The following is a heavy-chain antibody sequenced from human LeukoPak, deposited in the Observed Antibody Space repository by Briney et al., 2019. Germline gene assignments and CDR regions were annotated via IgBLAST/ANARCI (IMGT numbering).Heavy chain of an antibody. V-gene: IGHV4-34*01. J-gene: IGHJ5*02. CDR2: INHSGST. CDR3: ARRVRAAAGFPYNWFDP. D-gene: IGHD6-13*01. Sequence: PSETLSLTCAVYGGSFSGYYWSWIRQPPGKGLEWIGEINHSGSTNYNPSLKSRVTISVDTSKNQFSLKLSSVTAADTAVYYCARRVRAAAGFPYNWFDPWGQGTLVTVSS. CDR1: GGSFSGYY.